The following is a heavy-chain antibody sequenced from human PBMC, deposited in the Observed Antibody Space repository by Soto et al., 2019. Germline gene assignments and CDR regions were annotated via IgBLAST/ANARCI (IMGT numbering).Heavy chain of an antibody. D-gene: IGHD2-21*02. CDR1: GFTFSVYA. J-gene: IGHJ6*02. Sequence: GGSLRLSCAATGFTFSVYAMTWVRQAPGKGLEWVSAVTANGGSTYSADSVKGRFTISRDNSKNTLFLQMNSLRAEDTAVYYCASLGVGDWANYYYYYGMDVWGQGTTVTV. CDR3: ASLGVGDWANYYYYYGMDV. CDR2: VTANGGST. V-gene: IGHV3-23*01.